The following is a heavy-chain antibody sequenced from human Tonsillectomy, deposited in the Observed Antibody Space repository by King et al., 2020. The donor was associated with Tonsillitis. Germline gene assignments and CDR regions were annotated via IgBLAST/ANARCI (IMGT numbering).Heavy chain of an antibody. CDR3: ASDPGYSSSWLLDY. CDR2: ISAYNGNT. J-gene: IGHJ4*02. CDR1: GYTFTSYG. D-gene: IGHD6-13*01. Sequence: QLVQSGTEVKEPGASVKVSCKPSGYTFTSYGISWVRQAPGQGLEWMGWISAYNGNTIYPQKLQGRVSMTTDTSTSTAYMELRSLRSDDTAVYYCASDPGYSSSWLLDYWGQGTLVAVSS. V-gene: IGHV1-18*01.